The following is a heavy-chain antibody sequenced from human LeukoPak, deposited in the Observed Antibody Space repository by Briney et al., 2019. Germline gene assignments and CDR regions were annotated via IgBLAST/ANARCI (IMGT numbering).Heavy chain of an antibody. D-gene: IGHD6-13*01. J-gene: IGHJ4*02. CDR3: ASIAAAGIRVDY. V-gene: IGHV1-18*01. CDR1: GYTFTSYG. CDR2: ISAYNGNT. Sequence: ASVKVSCKASGYTFTSYGISWVRQAPGQGLEWMGWISAYNGNTNYAQKLQGRVTMTTDTSTSTAYMELRSLRSDDTAVYYCASIAAAGIRVDYWGQGTLVTVSS.